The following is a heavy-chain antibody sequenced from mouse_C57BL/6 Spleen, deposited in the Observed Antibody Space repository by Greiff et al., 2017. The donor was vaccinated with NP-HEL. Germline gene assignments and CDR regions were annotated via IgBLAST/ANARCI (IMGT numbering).Heavy chain of an antibody. CDR1: GYAFSSSW. CDR2: IYPGDGDT. V-gene: IGHV1-82*01. J-gene: IGHJ2*01. CDR3: AREGSGIRFDY. D-gene: IGHD4-1*01. Sequence: SGPELVKPGASVKISCKASGYAFSSSWMNWVKQRPGKGLEWIGRIYPGDGDTNYNGKFKGKATLTADKSSSTAYMQLSSLTSEDSAVYFCAREGSGIRFDYWGQGTTLTVSS.